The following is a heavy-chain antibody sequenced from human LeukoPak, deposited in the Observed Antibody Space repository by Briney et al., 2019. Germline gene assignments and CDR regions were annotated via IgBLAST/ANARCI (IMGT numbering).Heavy chain of an antibody. CDR1: GYTFTAYY. CDR2: INPNSGVT. Sequence: ASVKVSCKASGYTFTAYYMHWVRQAPGQGLEWMGWINPNSGVTNYAQKFQGRVTMTRDTSISTAYMELSRLRSDDTAVYYCARSEDGWVELLNYWGQGTLVTVSS. V-gene: IGHV1-2*02. J-gene: IGHJ4*02. D-gene: IGHD1-7*01. CDR3: ARSEDGWVELLNY.